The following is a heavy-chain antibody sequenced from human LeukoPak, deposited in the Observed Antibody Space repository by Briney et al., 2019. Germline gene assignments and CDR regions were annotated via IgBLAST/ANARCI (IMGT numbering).Heavy chain of an antibody. D-gene: IGHD4-17*01. J-gene: IGHJ3*02. Sequence: GGSLRLSCAASGFSFSSFAMMWVRQAPGMGLELISAILSGGDVFFYGDSVRCRFTISRDDSTNTLFLQMTNLRADDSAVYYCARDPNGNYVGAFEMWGPGTTVTVSS. CDR3: ARDPNGNYVGAFEM. CDR1: GFSFSSFA. V-gene: IGHV3-23*01. CDR2: ILSGGDVF.